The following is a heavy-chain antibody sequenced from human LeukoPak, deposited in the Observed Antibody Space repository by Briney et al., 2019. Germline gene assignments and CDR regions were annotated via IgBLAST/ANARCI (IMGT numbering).Heavy chain of an antibody. CDR1: GFTFSSYA. CDR3: TRDLSTGLHHYYMDV. D-gene: IGHD3-9*01. J-gene: IGHJ6*02. Sequence: GGSLRLSCAASGFTFSSYAMHWVRQDPRKGLVWVSRINGDGRNINYADSVRGRFTISRDNAKNTLYLQMNTLRVEDTAVYYCTRDLSTGLHHYYMDVWGQGTTVTVSS. V-gene: IGHV3-74*01. CDR2: INGDGRNI.